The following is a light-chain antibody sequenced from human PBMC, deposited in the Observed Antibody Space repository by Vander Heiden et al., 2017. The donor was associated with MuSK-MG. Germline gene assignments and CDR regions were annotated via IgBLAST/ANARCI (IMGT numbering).Light chain of an antibody. CDR3: QQLNTFPYT. CDR1: QGINNF. J-gene: IGKJ2*01. CDR2: IAS. V-gene: IGKV1-9*01. Sequence: DIQLTQSPSSLSASVGDRVTITCRASQGINNFLAWYQQKPGKAPNLLMYIASTLQSGAPSRFSGSGSGTEFTLTISSLQPEDFATYYCQQLNTFPYTFGQGTKLGIK.